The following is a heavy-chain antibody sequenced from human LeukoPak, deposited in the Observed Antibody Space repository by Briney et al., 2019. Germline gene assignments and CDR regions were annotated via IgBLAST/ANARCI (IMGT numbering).Heavy chain of an antibody. CDR2: IRSKANSYAT. CDR1: RFTFSGAA. D-gene: IGHD6-13*01. J-gene: IGHJ4*02. Sequence: GGSLRLSCAASRFTFSGAAMHWVRQASGKGLEWVGRIRSKANSYATAYAASVKGRFTISRDDSKNTAYLQMNSLKTEDTAVYYCTSYIAAAGRLFDYWGQGTLVTVSS. V-gene: IGHV3-73*01. CDR3: TSYIAAAGRLFDY.